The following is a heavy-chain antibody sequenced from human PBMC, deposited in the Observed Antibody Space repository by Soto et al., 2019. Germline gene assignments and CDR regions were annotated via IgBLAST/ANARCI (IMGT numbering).Heavy chain of an antibody. CDR3: ARMPPSDYDSSGYYYRYFDY. CDR2: IYYSGST. Sequence: SETLSLTCTVSGGSISSYYWSWIRQPPGKGLEWIGYIYYSGSTNYNPSLKSRVTISVDTSKNQFSLKLSSVTAADTAVYYCARMPPSDYDSSGYYYRYFDYWGQGTLVTVSS. D-gene: IGHD3-22*01. V-gene: IGHV4-59*01. CDR1: GGSISSYY. J-gene: IGHJ4*02.